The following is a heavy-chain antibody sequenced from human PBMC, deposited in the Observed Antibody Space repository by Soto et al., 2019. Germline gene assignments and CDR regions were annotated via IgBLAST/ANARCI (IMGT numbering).Heavy chain of an antibody. J-gene: IGHJ3*02. V-gene: IGHV3-11*01. Sequence: GGSLRLSCAASGFTFSDYYMSWIRQAPGKGLEWVSYISSSGSTIYYADSVKGRFTISRDNAKNSLYLQMNSLRAEDTAVYYCARDRSGGYYYDSSGYSSALDIWGQGTMVTVSS. CDR1: GFTFSDYY. CDR3: ARDRSGGYYYDSSGYSSALDI. D-gene: IGHD3-22*01. CDR2: ISSSGSTI.